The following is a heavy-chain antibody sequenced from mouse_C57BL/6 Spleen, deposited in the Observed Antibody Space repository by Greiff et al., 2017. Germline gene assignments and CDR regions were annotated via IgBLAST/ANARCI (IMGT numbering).Heavy chain of an antibody. CDR3: ARRTLLRGYAMDY. J-gene: IGHJ4*01. Sequence: EVKLQESGGGLVKPGGSLKLSCAASGFTFSDYGMHWVRQAPEKGLEWVAYISSGSSTIYYADTVKGRFTISRDNAKNTLFLQMTSLRSEDTAMYYCARRTLLRGYAMDYWGQGTSVTVSS. CDR2: ISSGSSTI. V-gene: IGHV5-17*01. D-gene: IGHD1-1*01. CDR1: GFTFSDYG.